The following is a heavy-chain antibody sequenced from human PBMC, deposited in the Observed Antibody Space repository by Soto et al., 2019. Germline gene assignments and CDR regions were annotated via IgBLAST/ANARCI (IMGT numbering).Heavy chain of an antibody. CDR3: ARLNRREKQCLDY. CDR1: GGSISSSSYY. V-gene: IGHV4-39*01. CDR2: IYYSGST. D-gene: IGHD6-19*01. J-gene: IGHJ4*02. Sequence: SETLSLTCTVSGGSISSSSYYWGWIRQPPGKGLEWIGSIYYSGSTYYNPSLKSRVTISVDTSKNQFSLKLSSVTAADTAVYYWARLNRREKQCLDYWGQGTLVTVSS.